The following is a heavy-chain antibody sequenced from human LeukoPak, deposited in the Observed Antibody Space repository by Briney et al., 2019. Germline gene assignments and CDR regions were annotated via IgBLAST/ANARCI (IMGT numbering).Heavy chain of an antibody. CDR1: GFTFSGST. Sequence: GGSLRLSCAASGFTFSGSTTHWVRQASGKGLEWVGRIRNKANSYATAYVESVKGRFTISRDDSKNTVYLQMNSLKTEDTAVYYCTGQPNYGDYPNWGQGTLVTVSS. J-gene: IGHJ4*02. CDR3: TGQPNYGDYPN. CDR2: IRNKANSYAT. V-gene: IGHV3-73*01. D-gene: IGHD4-17*01.